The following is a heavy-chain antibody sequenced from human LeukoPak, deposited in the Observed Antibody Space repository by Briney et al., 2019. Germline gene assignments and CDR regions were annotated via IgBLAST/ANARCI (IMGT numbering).Heavy chain of an antibody. J-gene: IGHJ4*02. V-gene: IGHV3-74*01. CDR3: ARLAQSGSFKKGGLDY. D-gene: IGHD1-26*01. CDR1: GFTFSSYW. Sequence: PGGSLRLSCAASGFTFSSYWMHWVRQAPGKGLVWVSRINSDGSSTSYADSVKGRFTISRDNAKNTLYLQMNSLRAEDTAVYYCARLAQSGSFKKGGLDYWGQGTLVTVSS. CDR2: INSDGSST.